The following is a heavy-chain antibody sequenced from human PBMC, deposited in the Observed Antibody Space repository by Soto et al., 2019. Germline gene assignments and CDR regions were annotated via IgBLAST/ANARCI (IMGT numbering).Heavy chain of an antibody. CDR3: ARAYYYESSGYEYYFDY. V-gene: IGHV3-48*03. D-gene: IGHD3-22*01. CDR1: GFTFRSHE. CDR2: ISSSGDTI. J-gene: IGHJ4*02. Sequence: GGSLRLSCAASGFTFRSHEMNWVRQAPGKGLEWVSYISSSGDTIYYADSVKGRFTISRDNAKNSLYLQMRSLRAEDTAVYYCARAYYYESSGYEYYFDYWGQGALVTVSS.